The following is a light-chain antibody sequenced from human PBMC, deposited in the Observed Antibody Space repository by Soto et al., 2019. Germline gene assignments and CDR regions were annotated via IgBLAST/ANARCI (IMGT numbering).Light chain of an antibody. CDR3: QQRSNWPT. Sequence: EIVLTQSPATLSLSPGERATLSCRASKSVSSYLAWYQQKPGQAPRLLIYDASNRATGIPARFSGSGSGTDFTLTISSLDPEDFAVYYCQQRSNWPTFGQGTKLEIK. CDR2: DAS. J-gene: IGKJ2*01. V-gene: IGKV3-11*01. CDR1: KSVSSY.